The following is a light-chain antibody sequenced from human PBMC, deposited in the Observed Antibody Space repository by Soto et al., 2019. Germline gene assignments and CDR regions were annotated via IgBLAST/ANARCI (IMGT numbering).Light chain of an antibody. CDR1: QSVSSSY. Sequence: ETVLTQSPGSLSLSPGERATLSCRASQSVSSSYLAWYQQKPGQAPRLLIYGASSRATGIPDRFSGSGSETDFTLTISRLEPEDFAVDDCQQYGSSPLTFGGGTKVEIK. CDR3: QQYGSSPLT. V-gene: IGKV3-20*01. CDR2: GAS. J-gene: IGKJ4*01.